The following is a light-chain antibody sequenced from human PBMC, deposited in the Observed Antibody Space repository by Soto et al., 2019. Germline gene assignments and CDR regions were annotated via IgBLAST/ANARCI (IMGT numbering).Light chain of an antibody. Sequence: DIQMTQSPSTLSASVGDRVTITCRASQSISSWLAWYQQKPGKAPKLLIYKASSLESGVPSRFSGSGSGTEFTLTISSLQPDELATYYCQQYNSSPTFGQGTKVEIK. CDR3: QQYNSSPT. V-gene: IGKV1-5*03. J-gene: IGKJ1*01. CDR2: KAS. CDR1: QSISSW.